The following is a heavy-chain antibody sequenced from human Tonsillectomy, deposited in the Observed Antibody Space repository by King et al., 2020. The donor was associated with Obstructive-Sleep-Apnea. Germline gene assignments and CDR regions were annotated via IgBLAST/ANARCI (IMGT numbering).Heavy chain of an antibody. V-gene: IGHV4-30-4*01. J-gene: IGHJ3*02. Sequence: VQLQESGPGLVKPSQTLSLTCTVSGGPISDADYFWSWIRQPPGKGLVWLGYIYHSGSTYYSPSLNSRLTLSVDTSKNQFSLKLSSVTAADTAVYYCARLGGEGSDSPDAVDIWGQGTMVTVAS. CDR3: ARLGGEGSDSPDAVDI. CDR2: IYHSGST. CDR1: GGPISDADYF. D-gene: IGHD2-21*01.